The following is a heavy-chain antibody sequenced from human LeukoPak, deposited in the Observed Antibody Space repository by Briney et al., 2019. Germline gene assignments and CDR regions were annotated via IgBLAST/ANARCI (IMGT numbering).Heavy chain of an antibody. Sequence: SETLSLTCAVYGGSFSGYYWSWIRQPPGKGLEWIGEINHSGSTNYNPSLKSRVIISVDTSKNQFSLKLSSVTAADTAVYYCAREDGDSNWFDPWGQGTLVTVSS. V-gene: IGHV4-34*01. J-gene: IGHJ5*02. D-gene: IGHD4-17*01. CDR1: GGSFSGYY. CDR3: AREDGDSNWFDP. CDR2: INHSGST.